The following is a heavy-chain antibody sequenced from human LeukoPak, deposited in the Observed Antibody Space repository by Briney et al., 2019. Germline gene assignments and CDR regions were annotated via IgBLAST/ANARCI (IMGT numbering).Heavy chain of an antibody. V-gene: IGHV3-23*01. CDR2: ISGSGGST. Sequence: GGSLRLSCAASGFTFSSYAMSWVRQAPGKGLEWVSAISGSGGSTYYADSVKGRFTISRDNSKNTPYLQMNSLRGEDTAVYYCAKGGSPSCYSSSGYWGQGTLVTVSS. D-gene: IGHD2-2*01. J-gene: IGHJ4*02. CDR1: GFTFSSYA. CDR3: AKGGSPSCYSSSGY.